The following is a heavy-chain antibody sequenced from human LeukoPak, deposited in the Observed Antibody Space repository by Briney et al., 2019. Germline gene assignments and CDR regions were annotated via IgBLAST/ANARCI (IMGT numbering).Heavy chain of an antibody. CDR3: AREEGIAAAGALEY. CDR1: GSSITSYY. CDR2: IYHSRNT. J-gene: IGHJ4*02. V-gene: IGHV4-59*13. Sequence: PSCIAAGSSITSYYWSCSRQPPGKGRGGGGIIYHSRNTNYNTSITDRVSRSVDTSNTQVSLRLSAVTAARTAVYYCAREEGIAAAGALEYWGQGTLVTVPS. D-gene: IGHD6-13*01.